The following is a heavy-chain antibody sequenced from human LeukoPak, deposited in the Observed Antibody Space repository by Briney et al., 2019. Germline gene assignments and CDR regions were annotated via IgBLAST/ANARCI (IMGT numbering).Heavy chain of an antibody. D-gene: IGHD2-15*01. CDR1: GFTFSSYS. V-gene: IGHV3-21*01. J-gene: IGHJ4*02. CDR2: ISSSSSYI. Sequence: GGSLRLSCAASGFTFSSYSMNWVRQAPGKGLEWVSSISSSSSYIYYAESVKGRFTISRDNAKNSLFLQMNSLRDEDTAIYYCAREGRGGYCSGGGCYFDSWGQGTRVTVSS. CDR3: AREGRGGYCSGGGCYFDS.